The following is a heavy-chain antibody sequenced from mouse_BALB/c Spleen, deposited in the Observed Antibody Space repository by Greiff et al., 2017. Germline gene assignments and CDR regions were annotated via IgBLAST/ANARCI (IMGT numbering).Heavy chain of an antibody. D-gene: IGHD2-3*01. CDR1: GFNIKDYY. J-gene: IGHJ4*01. Sequence: EVKLMESGAELVRSGASVKLSCTASGFNIKDYYMHWVKQRPEQGLEWIGWIDPENGDTEYAPKFQGKATMTADTSSNTAYLQLSSLTSEDTAVYYCNAVYDGYPYAMDYWGQGTSVTVSS. V-gene: IGHV14-4*02. CDR2: IDPENGDT. CDR3: NAVYDGYPYAMDY.